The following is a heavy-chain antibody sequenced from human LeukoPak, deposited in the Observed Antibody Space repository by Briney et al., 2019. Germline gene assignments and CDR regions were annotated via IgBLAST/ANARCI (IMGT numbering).Heavy chain of an antibody. CDR2: MNPNSGNT. V-gene: IGHV1-8*01. Sequence: ASVKVSCKASGYTFTSYDINWVRQATGQGLEWMGWMNPNSGNTGYAQKFQGRVTMTRNTSISTAYMELSSLRSEDTAVYYCARGPPLPYGDSESYYYGMDVWGQGTTVTVSS. CDR3: ARGPPLPYGDSESYYYGMDV. CDR1: GYTFTSYD. J-gene: IGHJ6*02. D-gene: IGHD4-17*01.